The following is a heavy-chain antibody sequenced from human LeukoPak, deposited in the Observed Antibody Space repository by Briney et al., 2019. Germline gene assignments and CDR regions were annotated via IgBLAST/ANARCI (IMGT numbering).Heavy chain of an antibody. V-gene: IGHV4-4*07. J-gene: IGHJ4*02. D-gene: IGHD3-10*01. CDR2: MHSSGST. Sequence: PSETLSLTCTVSGGSISSHYWSWIRQPPGKGLEWIGRMHSSGSTNYNPSIKSRVTMSLDTSKNQFSLKVDSVTAADTAMYYCAREAVHYGSGSHDYWGQGTLVAVSS. CDR3: AREAVHYGSGSHDY. CDR1: GGSISSHY.